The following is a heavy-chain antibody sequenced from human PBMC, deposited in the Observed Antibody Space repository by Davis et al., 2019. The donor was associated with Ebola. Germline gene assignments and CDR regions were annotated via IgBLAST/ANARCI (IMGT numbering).Heavy chain of an antibody. CDR3: AKPRAMAWGGEYQLQNYYYYYGMDV. Sequence: ASVKVSCKASGYTFTSYGISWVRQAPGQGLEWMGWISAYNGNTNYAQKLQGRVTMTTDTSTSTAYMELRSLRAEDTAVYYCAKPRAMAWGGEYQLQNYYYYYGMDVWGQGTTVTVSS. CDR1: GYTFTSYG. V-gene: IGHV1-18*01. J-gene: IGHJ6*02. CDR2: ISAYNGNT. D-gene: IGHD2-2*01.